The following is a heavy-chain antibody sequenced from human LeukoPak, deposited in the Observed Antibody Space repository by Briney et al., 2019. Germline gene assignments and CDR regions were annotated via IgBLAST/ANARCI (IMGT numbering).Heavy chain of an antibody. CDR3: AKGDHSCGGDCYSSAFDI. V-gene: IGHV3-7*03. CDR1: GFLFSSYW. Sequence: GGSLRLSCAASGFLFSSYWMSWVRQAPGKGLEWVANIKHDGSDKYYVDSVTGRFTISRDNAKNSLSLQMNSLRAEDTAVYYCAKGDHSCGGDCYSSAFDIWGQGTMVTVSS. J-gene: IGHJ3*02. D-gene: IGHD2-21*01. CDR2: IKHDGSDK.